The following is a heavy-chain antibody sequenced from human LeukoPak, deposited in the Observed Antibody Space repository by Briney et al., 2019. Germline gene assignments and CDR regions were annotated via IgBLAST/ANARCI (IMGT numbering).Heavy chain of an antibody. CDR1: GFTFSDYY. V-gene: IGHV3-11*06. CDR2: ISSIISYT. J-gene: IGHJ4*02. D-gene: IGHD5-12*01. Sequence: GGSLRLSCAASGFTFSDYYIRWIRQAPRKGPEWVSYISSIISYTNYADSVKGRFTISRDNAKNSLYLQMNSLRAEDTAVYYCARGTVATIVDYWGQGTLVTVSS. CDR3: ARGTVATIVDY.